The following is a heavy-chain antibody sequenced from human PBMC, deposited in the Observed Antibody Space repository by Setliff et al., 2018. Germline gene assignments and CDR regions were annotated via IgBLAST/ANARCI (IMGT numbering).Heavy chain of an antibody. CDR1: GGSISSSDFY. D-gene: IGHD4-17*01. CDR3: VRDVGDGYGVDAYAGGGFDI. V-gene: IGHV4-39*02. CDR2: IYYSGTT. Sequence: SETLSLTCTVSGGSISSSDFYWGWIRQPPGKGLEWIGSIYYSGTTYYNPSLKSPVTISTDTSKNQFSLKLSSVTAADTAVYYCVRDVGDGYGVDAYAGGGFDIWGQGTMVTVAS. J-gene: IGHJ3*02.